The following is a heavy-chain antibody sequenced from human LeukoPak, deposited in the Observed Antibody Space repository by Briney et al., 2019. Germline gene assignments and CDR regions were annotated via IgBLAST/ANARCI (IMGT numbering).Heavy chain of an antibody. Sequence: GGSLRLSCAASGFTFSTYAMHWVRQAPGKGLEWVAIISYDGTNKYYADSVKGRFTTSRDNSKNTLYLQMNSLRAEDTAVYYCARDSHKFDSSGYYPDAFDIWGQGTMVTVSS. CDR3: ARDSHKFDSSGYYPDAFDI. J-gene: IGHJ3*02. CDR1: GFTFSTYA. CDR2: ISYDGTNK. V-gene: IGHV3-30-3*01. D-gene: IGHD3-22*01.